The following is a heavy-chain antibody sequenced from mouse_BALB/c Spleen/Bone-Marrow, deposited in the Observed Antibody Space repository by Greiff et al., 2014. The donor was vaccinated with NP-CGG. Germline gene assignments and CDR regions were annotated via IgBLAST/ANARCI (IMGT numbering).Heavy chain of an antibody. D-gene: IGHD1-1*01. CDR1: GYTFTSYW. CDR3: ARRAYGGSYGFAY. V-gene: IGHV1-7*01. CDR2: INPSTDYT. J-gene: IGHJ3*01. Sequence: VKLMESGAELAKPGASLKMSCKASGYTFTSYWMHWVKQRPGQGLEWIGYINPSTDYTEYSQKFKDKATLTADKSSSTAFMQLSSLTSEDSAVYYCARRAYGGSYGFAYWGQGTLVTVSA.